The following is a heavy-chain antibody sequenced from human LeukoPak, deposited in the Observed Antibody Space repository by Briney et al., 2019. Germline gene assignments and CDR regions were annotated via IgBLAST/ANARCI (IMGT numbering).Heavy chain of an antibody. D-gene: IGHD2-15*01. J-gene: IGHJ3*02. Sequence: SETLSLTCTVSGGPIISSDYHWGWVRQPPGKGLEWIGTISYSGNTDYNPSLRSRVTISVDTSNNQFSLRLGSVTAADTAVYHCARHCCSGPAKRVFDIWGQGTMVTVSS. CDR2: ISYSGNT. CDR1: GGPIISSDYH. V-gene: IGHV4-39*01. CDR3: ARHCCSGPAKRVFDI.